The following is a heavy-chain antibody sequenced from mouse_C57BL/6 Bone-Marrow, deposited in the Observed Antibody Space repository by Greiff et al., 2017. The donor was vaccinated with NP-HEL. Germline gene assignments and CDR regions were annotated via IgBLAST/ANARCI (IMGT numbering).Heavy chain of an antibody. D-gene: IGHD1-1*01. CDR3: ARHTGSSYYARDY. Sequence: VKLMESGPGLVAPSQSLSLSCTVSGFSLTSYGVHWVRQPPGKGLEWLVVIWSDGSTTYNSALKSRLSISKDNSKSKVFLKMNSLQTDGTAMDYWARHTGSSYYARDYGGQGTSVTVSS. CDR2: IWSDGST. CDR1: GFSLTSYG. V-gene: IGHV2-6-1*01. J-gene: IGHJ4*01.